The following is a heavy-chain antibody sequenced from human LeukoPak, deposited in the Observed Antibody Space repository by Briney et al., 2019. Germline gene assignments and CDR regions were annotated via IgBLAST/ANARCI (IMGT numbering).Heavy chain of an antibody. CDR1: GGSISSSGYY. D-gene: IGHD6-19*01. Sequence: KASETLSLTCTVSGGSISSSGYYWDGIRQPPGKGLEWIGNIYYGGSTYYNPSLKSRVTISVDTSKNQFFLKLSSVTAADTAVYYCAREGWQWLVHAFDIWGQGTMVTVSS. V-gene: IGHV4-39*07. J-gene: IGHJ3*02. CDR2: IYYGGST. CDR3: AREGWQWLVHAFDI.